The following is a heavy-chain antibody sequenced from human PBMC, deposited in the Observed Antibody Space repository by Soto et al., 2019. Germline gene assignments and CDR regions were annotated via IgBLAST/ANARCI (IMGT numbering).Heavy chain of an antibody. V-gene: IGHV3-74*01. CDR3: ARVRGPYSSGWYDFDS. CDR1: GFTFSGYW. J-gene: IGHJ4*02. Sequence: GGSLRLSCAASGFTFSGYWMHWVRQAPGQGLVWVSRVDSDGSTPSYADSVKGRFTISRDNAKNTLYLQMNSLRAEDTAVYYCARVRGPYSSGWYDFDSWGQGTLVTVSS. D-gene: IGHD6-19*01. CDR2: VDSDGSTP.